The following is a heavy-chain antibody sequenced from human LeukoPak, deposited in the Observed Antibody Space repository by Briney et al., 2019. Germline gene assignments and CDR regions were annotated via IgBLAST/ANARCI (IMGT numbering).Heavy chain of an antibody. Sequence: GGSLRLSCAASGFTFSSYAMHWVRQAPGKGLEWVAVISYDGSNKYYADSVKGRFTISRDNSKNTLYLQMNSLRAEDTAVYYRARSRIGVEGYWGQGTLVTVSS. J-gene: IGHJ4*02. V-gene: IGHV3-30-3*01. CDR3: ARSRIGVEGY. D-gene: IGHD3-10*01. CDR2: ISYDGSNK. CDR1: GFTFSSYA.